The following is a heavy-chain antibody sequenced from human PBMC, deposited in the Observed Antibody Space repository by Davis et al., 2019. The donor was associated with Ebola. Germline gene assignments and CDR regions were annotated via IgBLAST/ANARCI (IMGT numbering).Heavy chain of an antibody. J-gene: IGHJ6*02. V-gene: IGHV1-69*04. CDR1: GGTFSSYA. CDR3: ASTGIAARGPYYYGMDV. CDR2: IIPILGIA. D-gene: IGHD6-6*01. Sequence: AASVKVSCKASGGTFSSYAINWVRQAPGQGLEWMGRIIPILGIANYAQKFQGRVTITADKSTSTAYMELSSLRSEDTAVYYCASTGIAARGPYYYGMDVWGQGTTVTVSS.